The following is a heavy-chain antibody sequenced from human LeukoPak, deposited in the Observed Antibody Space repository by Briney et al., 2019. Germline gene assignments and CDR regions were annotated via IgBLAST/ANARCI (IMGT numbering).Heavy chain of an antibody. V-gene: IGHV1-2*02. CDR2: INPNNGDT. Sequence: GASVKVSYMPSGYTFTGHYMHWVRQAPGQGLEWMAWINPNNGDTNYAQKFQGRVTVTRDMSISTAYMELSSLRSDDTAVYYCARARGVGTSFNSDYWGQGTLVTVSS. J-gene: IGHJ4*02. CDR3: ARARGVGTSFNSDY. D-gene: IGHD1-26*01. CDR1: GYTFTGHY.